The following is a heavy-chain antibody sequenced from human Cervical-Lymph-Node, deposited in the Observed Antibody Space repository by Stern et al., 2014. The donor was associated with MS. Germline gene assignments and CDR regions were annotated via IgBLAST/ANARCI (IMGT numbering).Heavy chain of an antibody. CDR3: ARQGSTGIDQ. Sequence: VQLVESGAEVKKPGESLKISCKGAGYSFTTYWIGWVRQKPGKGLEWMGILFPDDSDTTYSPSFEGQVTISADKSTAYLQWSTLKASDTAIYYCARQGSTGIDQWGQGTPVTVSS. CDR2: LFPDDSDT. CDR1: GYSFTTYW. D-gene: IGHD3-10*01. J-gene: IGHJ4*02. V-gene: IGHV5-51*01.